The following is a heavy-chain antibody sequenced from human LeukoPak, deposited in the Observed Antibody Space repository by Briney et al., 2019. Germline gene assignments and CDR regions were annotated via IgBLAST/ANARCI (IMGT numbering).Heavy chain of an antibody. CDR3: AREYYDSSGYYFYFFDY. V-gene: IGHV3-53*01. J-gene: IGHJ4*02. CDR2: IYSGGNT. Sequence: GGSLRLSCAASGFTVSSNYMSWVRQAPGKGLEWVSVIYSGGNTYYADSVKGRFTISRDNSKNTLYLQMNSLRAEDTAVYYCAREYYDSSGYYFYFFDYWGQGTLVTVSS. D-gene: IGHD3-22*01. CDR1: GFTVSSNY.